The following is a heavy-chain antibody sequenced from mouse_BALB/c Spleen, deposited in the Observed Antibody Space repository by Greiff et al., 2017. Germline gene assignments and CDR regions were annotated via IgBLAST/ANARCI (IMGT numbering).Heavy chain of an antibody. V-gene: IGHV5-6-5*01. CDR3: AREDIYYGNWVY. Sequence: DVKLVESGGGLVKPGGSLKLSCAASGFTFSSYAMSWVRQTPEKRLEWVASISSGGSTYYPDSVKGRFTISRDNARNILYLQMSSLRSEDTAMYYCAREDIYYGNWVYGGQGTSVTVSS. D-gene: IGHD2-1*01. J-gene: IGHJ4*01. CDR1: GFTFSSYA. CDR2: ISSGGST.